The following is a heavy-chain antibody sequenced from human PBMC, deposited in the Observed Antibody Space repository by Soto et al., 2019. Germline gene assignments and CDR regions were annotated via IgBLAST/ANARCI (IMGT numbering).Heavy chain of an antibody. V-gene: IGHV3-48*03. Sequence: GGSLRLSCAASGFTFSSYEMNWVRQAPGKGLEWVSYISSSGSTIYYADSVKGRFTISRDNAKNSLYLQMTSLRAEDRAVYYCATASLPLAFDIWGQGTMVTVSS. J-gene: IGHJ3*02. CDR2: ISSSGSTI. CDR1: GFTFSSYE. CDR3: ATASLPLAFDI.